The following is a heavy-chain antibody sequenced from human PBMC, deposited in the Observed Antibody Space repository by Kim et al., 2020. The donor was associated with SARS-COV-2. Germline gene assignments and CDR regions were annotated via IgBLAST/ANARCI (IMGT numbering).Heavy chain of an antibody. CDR2: T. D-gene: IGHD6-19*01. J-gene: IGHJ4*02. Sequence: TKYSRKCRGRDTIARDTTASTAYVELSSLRSEDTAVYYCARGSGWAFDYWGQGTRVTVAS. V-gene: IGHV1-3*01. CDR3: ARGSGWAFDY.